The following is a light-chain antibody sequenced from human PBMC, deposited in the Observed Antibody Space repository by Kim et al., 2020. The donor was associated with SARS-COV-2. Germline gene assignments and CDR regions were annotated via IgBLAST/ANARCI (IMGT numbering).Light chain of an antibody. J-gene: IGKJ5*01. Sequence: PGERATLSCRASQSVATYLAWYQQKPGQAPRLLIYDESKRATGIPARFRGSGSGTDFTLTIGTLEPEDSAVYYCQQRGNFGQGTRLEIK. CDR1: QSVATY. V-gene: IGKV3-11*01. CDR2: DES. CDR3: QQRGN.